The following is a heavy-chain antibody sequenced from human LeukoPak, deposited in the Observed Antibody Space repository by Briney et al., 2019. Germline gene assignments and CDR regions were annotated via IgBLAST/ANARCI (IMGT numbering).Heavy chain of an antibody. CDR2: IYYSGST. V-gene: IGHV4-59*01. D-gene: IGHD6-13*01. CDR1: GGSISSYY. Sequence: PSETLSLTCTVCGGSISSYYWSWIRQPPGKGLEWIGYIYYSGSTNYNPSLKSRVTISVDTSKNQFSLKLSSVTAADTAVYYCARELGSSWHYNWFDPWGQGTLVTVSS. CDR3: ARELGSSWHYNWFDP. J-gene: IGHJ5*02.